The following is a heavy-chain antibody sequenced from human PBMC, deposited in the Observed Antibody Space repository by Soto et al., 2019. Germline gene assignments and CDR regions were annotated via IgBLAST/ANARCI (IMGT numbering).Heavy chain of an antibody. D-gene: IGHD2-21*02. J-gene: IGHJ1*01. Sequence: GGSLRLSCAASGFTFSNAWMSWVRQAPGKGLEWVGRIKSKTDGGTTDYAAPVKGRFTISRDDSKNTLYLQMNSLKTEDTAVYYCTTSGQGEMASCGADCTLFQHWGQGTLVTVSS. CDR1: GFTFSNAW. CDR3: TTSGQGEMASCGADCTLFQH. V-gene: IGHV3-15*01. CDR2: IKSKTDGGTT.